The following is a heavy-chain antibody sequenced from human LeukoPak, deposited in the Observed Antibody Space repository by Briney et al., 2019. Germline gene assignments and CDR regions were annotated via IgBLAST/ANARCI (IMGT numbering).Heavy chain of an antibody. CDR1: GGSISSGGYY. J-gene: IGHJ6*02. CDR2: IYYSGST. CDR3: ARDAPIYSSSWYGMDV. D-gene: IGHD6-13*01. Sequence: SETLSLTCTVSGGSISSGGYYWSWIRQHPGKGLEWIGYIYYSGSTYYNPSLKSRVTISVDTSKNQFSLKLSSVTAADTAVYYCARDAPIYSSSWYGMDVWGQGTTVTVSS. V-gene: IGHV4-31*03.